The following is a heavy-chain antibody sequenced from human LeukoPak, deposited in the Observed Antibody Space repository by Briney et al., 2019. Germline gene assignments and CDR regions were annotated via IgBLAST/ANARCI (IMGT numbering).Heavy chain of an antibody. V-gene: IGHV5-51*01. CDR3: ARQAYYYGSGSYPIGGDY. CDR2: IYPGDSDT. J-gene: IGHJ4*02. Sequence: GESLKISCKGSGYSFTSYWIGWVRQMPGKGLEWMGIIYPGDSDTRCSPSFQGQVTISADKSISTAYLQWSSLKASDTAMYYCARQAYYYGSGSYPIGGDYWGQGTLVTVSS. D-gene: IGHD3-10*01. CDR1: GYSFTSYW.